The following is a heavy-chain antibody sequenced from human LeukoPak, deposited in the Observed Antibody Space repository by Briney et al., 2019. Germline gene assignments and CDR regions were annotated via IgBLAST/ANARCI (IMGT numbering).Heavy chain of an antibody. CDR1: GGSISSCY. Sequence: PSETLSLTCTVSGGSISSCYWSWIRQPPGKGLEWIGYIYYSGSTNYNPSLKSRVTISVDTSKNQFSLKLSSVTAADTAVYYCARIEVDYYYYMDVWGKGTTVTVSS. CDR2: IYYSGST. V-gene: IGHV4-59*01. CDR3: ARIEVDYYYYMDV. J-gene: IGHJ6*03.